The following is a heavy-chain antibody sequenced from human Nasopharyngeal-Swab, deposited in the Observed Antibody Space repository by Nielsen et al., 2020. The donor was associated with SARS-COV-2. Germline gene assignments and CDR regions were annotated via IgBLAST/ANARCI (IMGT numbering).Heavy chain of an antibody. V-gene: IGHV3-74*01. Sequence: VRQAPGKGLEWVSRINSDGSSTSYADSVKGRFTISRDNAKNTLYLQMNSLRAEDTAVYYCARAVTTYYYYGMDVWGQGTTVTVSS. CDR3: ARAVTTYYYYGMDV. D-gene: IGHD4-17*01. J-gene: IGHJ6*02. CDR2: INSDGSST.